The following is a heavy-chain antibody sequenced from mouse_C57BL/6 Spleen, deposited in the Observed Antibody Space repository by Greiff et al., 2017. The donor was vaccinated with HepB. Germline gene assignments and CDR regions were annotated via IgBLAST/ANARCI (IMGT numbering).Heavy chain of an antibody. D-gene: IGHD1-1*01. CDR3: ARRGYYYGSRNYFDY. Sequence: VQLQQSGPELVKPGASVKISCKASGYTFTDYYMNWVKQSHGKSLEWIGDINPNNGGTSYNQKFKGKATLTVDKSSSTAYMELRSLTSEDSAVYYCARRGYYYGSRNYFDYWGQGTTLTVSS. CDR2: INPNNGGT. J-gene: IGHJ2*01. CDR1: GYTFTDYY. V-gene: IGHV1-26*01.